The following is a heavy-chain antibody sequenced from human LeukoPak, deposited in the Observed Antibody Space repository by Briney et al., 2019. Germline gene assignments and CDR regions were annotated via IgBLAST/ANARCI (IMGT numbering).Heavy chain of an antibody. D-gene: IGHD3-22*01. CDR2: INPSGGST. Sequence: ASVKVSRKASGYAFTGYYMHWARQAPGQGLEWMGIINPSGGSTSYAQKFQGRVTMTRDTSTSTVYMELSSLRSEDTAVYYCARAGGYYYDSSGYYYEFGYWGQGTLVTVSS. CDR3: ARAGGYYYDSSGYYYEFGY. V-gene: IGHV1-46*01. CDR1: GYAFTGYY. J-gene: IGHJ4*02.